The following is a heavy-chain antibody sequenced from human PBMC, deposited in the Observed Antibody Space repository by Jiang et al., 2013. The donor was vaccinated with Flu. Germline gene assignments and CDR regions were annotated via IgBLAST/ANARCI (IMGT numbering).Heavy chain of an antibody. V-gene: IGHV4-59*01. CDR1: GGSISSYY. CDR2: IYYSGST. CDR3: ARGAGSSWFQH. Sequence: GSGLVKPSETLSLTCTVSGGSISSYYWSWIRQPPGKGLEWIGYIYYSGSTNYNPSLKSRVTISVDTSKNQFSLKLSSVTAADTAVYYCARGAGSSWFQHWGQGTLVTVSS. J-gene: IGHJ1*01. D-gene: IGHD3-10*01.